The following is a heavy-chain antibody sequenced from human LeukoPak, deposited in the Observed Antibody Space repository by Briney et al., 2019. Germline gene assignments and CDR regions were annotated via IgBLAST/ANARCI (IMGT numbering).Heavy chain of an antibody. CDR2: IYRDGST. D-gene: IGHD2-21*02. J-gene: IGHJ5*02. V-gene: IGHV3-66*01. CDR1: GFTVSSNY. CDR3: ARVMTAITNWFDP. Sequence: GGSLRLSCAASGFTVSSNYVGWVRQAPGKGLEWVSVIYRDGSTYYADSVKDRLTISRDNSKNTLYLQMNNLRVEDTAVYYCARVMTAITNWFDPWGQGTLVTVSS.